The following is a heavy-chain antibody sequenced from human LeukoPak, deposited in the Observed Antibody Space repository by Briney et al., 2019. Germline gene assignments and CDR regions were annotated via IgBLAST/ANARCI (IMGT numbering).Heavy chain of an antibody. V-gene: IGHV3-33*01. Sequence: GTSLRLSCAASGFTFSSYGMHWVRQAPGKGLEWVAVIWYDGSNKYYADSVKGRFTISRDNSKNTLYLQMNSLRAEDTAVYYCAREVRYRAPVWFDPWGQGTLVTVSS. CDR2: IWYDGSNK. J-gene: IGHJ5*02. CDR1: GFTFSSYG. D-gene: IGHD1-1*01. CDR3: AREVRYRAPVWFDP.